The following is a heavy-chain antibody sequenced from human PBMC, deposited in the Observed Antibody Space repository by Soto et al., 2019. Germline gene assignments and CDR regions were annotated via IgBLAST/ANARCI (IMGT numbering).Heavy chain of an antibody. D-gene: IGHD1-7*01. CDR2: TSNDGSNT. V-gene: IGHV3-30-3*01. CDR1: AFTLSKFV. Sequence: QVQVVESGGGVVQPGKSLRLSCAASAFTLSKFVMHWVRQAPGRGLEWVAVTSNDGSNTFYADSVKGRFTISRDNSKNTAYLQMNSLRTEDTAVYXCARGNLDVWGQGTTVTVYS. J-gene: IGHJ6*02. CDR3: ARGNLDV.